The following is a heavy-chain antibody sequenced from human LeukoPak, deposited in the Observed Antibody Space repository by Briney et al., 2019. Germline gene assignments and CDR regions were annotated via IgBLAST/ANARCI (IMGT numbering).Heavy chain of an antibody. Sequence: GGSLRLSCAASGFTSSSYSMNWVRQAPGKGLEWVSSISSSSSYIYYADSVKGRFTISRDNAKNSLYLQMNSLRAEDTAVYYCARDKVTRKGFDYWGQGTLVAVSS. CDR2: ISSSSSYI. J-gene: IGHJ4*02. CDR3: ARDKVTRKGFDY. V-gene: IGHV3-21*01. CDR1: GFTSSSYS.